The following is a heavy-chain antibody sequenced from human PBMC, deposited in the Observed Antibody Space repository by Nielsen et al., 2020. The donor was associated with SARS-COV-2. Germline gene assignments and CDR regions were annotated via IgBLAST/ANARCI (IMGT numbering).Heavy chain of an antibody. CDR1: GGSISSSSYY. CDR3: AITYSGWPYSWFDP. CDR2: IYYSGST. V-gene: IGHV4-39*01. Sequence: SETLSLTCTVSGGSISSSSYYWGWIRQPPGKGLEWIGSIYYSGSTYYNPSLKSRVTISVDTSKNQFSLKLSSVTAADTAVCHCAITYSGWPYSWFDPWGQGTLVTVSS. J-gene: IGHJ5*02. D-gene: IGHD6-19*01.